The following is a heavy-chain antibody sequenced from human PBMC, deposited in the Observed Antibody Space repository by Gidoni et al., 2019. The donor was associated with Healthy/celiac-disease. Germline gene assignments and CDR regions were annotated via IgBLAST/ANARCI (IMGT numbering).Heavy chain of an antibody. J-gene: IGHJ4*02. D-gene: IGHD6-13*01. CDR2: IYTSGST. V-gene: IGHV4-4*07. Sequence: QVQLQESGPGLVKPSETLSLTCTVSGGSLSSYYWSWIRQPAGKGLEWIGRIYTSGSTNYNPSLKSRVTMSVDTSKNQFSLKLSSVTAADTAVYYCARVSWGSSWDYFDYWGQGTLVTVSS. CDR1: GGSLSSYY. CDR3: ARVSWGSSWDYFDY.